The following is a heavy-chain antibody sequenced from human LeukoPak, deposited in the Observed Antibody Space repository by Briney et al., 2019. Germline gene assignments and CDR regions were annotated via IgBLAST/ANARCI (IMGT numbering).Heavy chain of an antibody. CDR1: GGSISSYY. CDR2: IYYSGST. D-gene: IGHD3-22*01. Sequence: PSETLSLTCTVSGGSISSYYWSWIRQPPGKGLEWVGYIYYSGSTNYNPSLKSRVTISVDTSKNQFSLKLSSVTAADTAVYYCARQTYYYDSSGQKGGYYYGMDVWGQGTTVTVSS. J-gene: IGHJ6*02. CDR3: ARQTYYYDSSGQKGGYYYGMDV. V-gene: IGHV4-59*08.